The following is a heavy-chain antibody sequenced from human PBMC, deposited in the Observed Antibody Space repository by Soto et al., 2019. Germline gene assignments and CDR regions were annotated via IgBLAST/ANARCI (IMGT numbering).Heavy chain of an antibody. V-gene: IGHV3-23*01. J-gene: IGHJ6*02. CDR2: VSGSGGST. Sequence: PGGSLRLSCAASGFTFSSYAMSWVCQAPGQGLEWVSAVSGSGGSTYYADSVNGRFTISSDNSKNKLYLQMNSLRAGDTAGYYCAKSGGYDGVVDRDWGLLVLTLDVWGQGTTVTAP. D-gene: IGHD5-12*01. CDR1: GFTFSSYA. CDR3: AKSGGYDGVVDRDWGLLVLTLDV.